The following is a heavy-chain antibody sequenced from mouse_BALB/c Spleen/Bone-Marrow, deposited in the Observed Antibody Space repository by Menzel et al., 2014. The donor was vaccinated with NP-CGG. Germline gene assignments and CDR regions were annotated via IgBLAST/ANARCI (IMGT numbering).Heavy chain of an antibody. Sequence: EVKLMESGGGLVQPGGSLRLSCATSGFTFTDYYMSWVRQPPGKALEWLGFIRHKANGYTTESCVSVKVLFTISRDNSQSILYHQMNALRAEDSATYYCARFINWGLDYWGQGTTLTVSS. D-gene: IGHD4-1*01. CDR2: IRHKANGYTT. J-gene: IGHJ2*01. V-gene: IGHV7-3*02. CDR3: ARFINWGLDY. CDR1: GFTFTDYY.